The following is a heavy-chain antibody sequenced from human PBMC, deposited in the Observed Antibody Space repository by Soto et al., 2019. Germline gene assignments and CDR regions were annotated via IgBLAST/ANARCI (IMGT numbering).Heavy chain of an antibody. CDR3: ARPLGNSPLFVY. J-gene: IGHJ4*02. CDR1: GGTFSNYT. Sequence: QVQLVQSGAEVKKPGSSVKVSCKASGGTFSNYTFNWVRQAPGQGLEWMGGIIPISGAAYYAQRFQGRVTITADESTNTAYMELSSLRSEDTAVYYCARPLGNSPLFVYWGQGTLVTVSS. V-gene: IGHV1-69*01. D-gene: IGHD1-1*01. CDR2: IIPISGAA.